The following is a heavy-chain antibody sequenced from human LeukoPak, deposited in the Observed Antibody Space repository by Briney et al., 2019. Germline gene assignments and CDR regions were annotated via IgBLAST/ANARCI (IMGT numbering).Heavy chain of an antibody. J-gene: IGHJ3*01. CDR3: GMSGDRVPLQDDVFDV. V-gene: IGHV5-51*01. CDR2: IYPGDSGP. D-gene: IGHD1-26*01. CDR1: GYIFTSYC. Sequence: GESLEISCQVSGYIFTSYCIGWVRPVPGEGLEWMGIIYPGDSGPTYSPSFQGQVTISVDKSINTAYLQWSSLQASDTAMYYCGMSGDRVPLQDDVFDVWGQGTMVTVST.